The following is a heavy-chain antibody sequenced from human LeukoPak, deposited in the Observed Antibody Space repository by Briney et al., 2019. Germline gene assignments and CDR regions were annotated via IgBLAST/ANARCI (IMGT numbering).Heavy chain of an antibody. J-gene: IGHJ2*01. CDR1: GGSINSYY. CDR2: IYYSGST. CDR3: ARAFYGDYVWYFDL. V-gene: IGHV4-59*01. Sequence: PSETLSLTCTVSGGSINSYYWSWIRQPPGKGLEWIGYIYYSGSTNYNPSLKSRVTISVDTSKNQFSLKLSSVTAADTAVYYCARAFYGDYVWYFDLWGRGTLVTVSS. D-gene: IGHD4-17*01.